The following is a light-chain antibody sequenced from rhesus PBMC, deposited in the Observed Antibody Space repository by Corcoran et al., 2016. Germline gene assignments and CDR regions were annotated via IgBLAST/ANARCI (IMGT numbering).Light chain of an antibody. CDR3: MQGIQLPYS. J-gene: IGKJ2*01. V-gene: IGKV2-104*02. CDR2: EVS. CDR1: QSLLHSGGKPY. Sequence: DIVMTQTPLSLPVTPGEPASISCRSSQSLLHSGGKPYLYWYLQKPGQSPQLLIYEVSNRASGGPDRVSGSGSGTDVTLKISRLEAEDVGVYYCMQGIQLPYSFGQGTKVEIK.